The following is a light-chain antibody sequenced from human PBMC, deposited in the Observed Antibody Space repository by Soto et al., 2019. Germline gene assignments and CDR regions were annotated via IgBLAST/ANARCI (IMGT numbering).Light chain of an antibody. CDR1: EGIRND. CDR2: ATS. Sequence: AIPMTQSPSSLSASVGDRVTITCRASEGIRNDLHWYQQKPGKAPKLLIYATSNLQSGVPSRFSGSGSGTDFTLTISSLQPEDFATYFCLQDYNYRTFGQGTKVEIK. J-gene: IGKJ1*01. V-gene: IGKV1-6*01. CDR3: LQDYNYRT.